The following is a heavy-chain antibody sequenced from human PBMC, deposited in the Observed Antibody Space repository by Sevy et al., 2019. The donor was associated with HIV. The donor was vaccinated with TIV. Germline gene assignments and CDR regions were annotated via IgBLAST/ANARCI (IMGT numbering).Heavy chain of an antibody. Sequence: GGSLRLSCAASGFTLSSYGMHWVRQAPGKGLERVAVIRHDGSNKYYADSVKGRFTISRDNSKNTLYLQMNSLRAEDTAVYYCARDRLGITISAEWGGGMDVWCQGTTVTVSS. CDR1: GFTLSSYG. D-gene: IGHD3-3*01. J-gene: IGHJ6*02. V-gene: IGHV3-33*01. CDR2: IRHDGSNK. CDR3: ARDRLGITISAEWGGGMDV.